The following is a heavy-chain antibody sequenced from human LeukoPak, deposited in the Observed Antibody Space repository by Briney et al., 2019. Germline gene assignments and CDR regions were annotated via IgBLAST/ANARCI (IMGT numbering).Heavy chain of an antibody. D-gene: IGHD3-10*01. Sequence: PGGSLRLSCAASGFTFSSYAMSWVRQAPGKGLEWVSAISGSGGSTYYADSVKGRFTISRDNPKNTLYLQMNSLRTEDTAIYYCAREEYGSRDLWGQGTLVTVSS. V-gene: IGHV3-23*01. CDR3: AREEYGSRDL. CDR2: ISGSGGST. CDR1: GFTFSSYA. J-gene: IGHJ5*02.